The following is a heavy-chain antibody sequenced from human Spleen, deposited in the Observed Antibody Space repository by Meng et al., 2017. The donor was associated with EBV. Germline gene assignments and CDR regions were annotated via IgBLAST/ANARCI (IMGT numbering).Heavy chain of an antibody. Sequence: HLQQRREGTLNPPEPLYLPCAFCWGSCSGYYVSWIRQPPRKGLEWIEENNHSGSTNYNPSLKSRVTISVDTSKNQFSLKLSSVTAADTAVYYCARRPVDNFGYFDLWGRGTLVTVSS. V-gene: IGHV4-34*01. J-gene: IGHJ2*01. CDR2: NNHSGST. D-gene: IGHD5-24*01. CDR3: ARRPVDNFGYFDL. CDR1: WGSCSGYY.